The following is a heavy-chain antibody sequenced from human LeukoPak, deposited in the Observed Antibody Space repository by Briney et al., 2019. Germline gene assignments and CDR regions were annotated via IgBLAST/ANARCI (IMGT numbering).Heavy chain of an antibody. CDR2: ISGSGDNT. J-gene: IGHJ4*02. D-gene: IGHD3-22*01. CDR3: AKGSYYDSGGSFYFDC. Sequence: GGSLRLSCAASGFTFSSYAMSWVRQAPGKGLEWVSGISGSGDNTYYADSVKGRFTISRDNSKNTLYVQVNSLGTEDTAAYYCAKGSYYDSGGSFYFDCWGQGTLVTVSS. V-gene: IGHV3-23*01. CDR1: GFTFSSYA.